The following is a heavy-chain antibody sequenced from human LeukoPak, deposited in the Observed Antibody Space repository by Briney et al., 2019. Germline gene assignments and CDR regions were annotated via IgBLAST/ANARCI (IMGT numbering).Heavy chain of an antibody. CDR3: ARGARYRRWPWIDP. V-gene: IGHV1-8*01. CDR1: GYTFTSYD. Sequence: ASVKVSCKASGYTFTSYDINWVRQATGQGLEWMGWMNPNSGNTGYAQKFQGRVTMTRNTSISTAYMELSSLRSEDTAVYYCARGARYRRWPWIDPWGQGTLVTVSS. CDR2: MNPNSGNT. J-gene: IGHJ5*02. D-gene: IGHD5-18*01.